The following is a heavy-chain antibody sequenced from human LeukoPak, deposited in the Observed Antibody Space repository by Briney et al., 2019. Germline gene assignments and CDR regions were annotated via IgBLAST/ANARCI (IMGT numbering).Heavy chain of an antibody. CDR1: GYSISSGYY. CDR3: ARGMMTTVTGDY. V-gene: IGHV4-38-2*02. CDR2: IYHSGST. J-gene: IGHJ4*02. Sequence: SETLSLTCTVSGYSISSGYYWGWIRQPPGKGLEWIGSIYHSGSTYYNPSLKSRVTISVDTSKNQFSLKLSSVTAADTAVYYCARGMMTTVTGDYWGQGTLVTVSS. D-gene: IGHD4-17*01.